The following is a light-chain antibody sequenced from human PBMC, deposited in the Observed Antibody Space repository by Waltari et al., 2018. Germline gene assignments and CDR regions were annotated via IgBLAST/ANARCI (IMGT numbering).Light chain of an antibody. CDR1: SGSVSISHY. CDR3: ALYMGGDIF. V-gene: IGLV8-61*01. Sequence: QTVVTQEPSFSVSPGETVTLTCGLNSGSVSISHYASWYQPTPGQAPRTLIYSTSSPASGVPDRFSGSILGNKATLTITGAQADDESDYHCALYMGGDIFFGGGTKLTVL. J-gene: IGLJ2*01. CDR2: STS.